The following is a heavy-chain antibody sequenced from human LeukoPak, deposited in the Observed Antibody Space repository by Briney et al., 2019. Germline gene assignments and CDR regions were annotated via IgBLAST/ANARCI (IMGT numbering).Heavy chain of an antibody. D-gene: IGHD3-22*01. J-gene: IGHJ6*03. CDR3: ARSSEGRYYYNSSGFSYYYYYMDV. V-gene: IGHV4-61*01. Sequence: SETLSLTCTVSGDSISSGSYYWSWIRQPPGKGLEWIGYIYYSGSTYYNPSLRSRVTISVDTSKNQFSLKLSSVTAADTAVYYCARSSEGRYYYNSSGFSYYYYYMDVWGKGTTVTISS. CDR1: GDSISSGSYY. CDR2: IYYSGST.